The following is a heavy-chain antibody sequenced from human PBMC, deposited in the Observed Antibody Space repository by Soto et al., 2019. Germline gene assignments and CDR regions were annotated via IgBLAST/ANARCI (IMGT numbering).Heavy chain of an antibody. D-gene: IGHD3-16*01. Sequence: SQTHSLTCAISGDSVSSNSAAWNCIRHSPSKGLEWLGRTYYRSKWYNDYAVSVKGRISINPDTSKNLFSLQLNSVTPEDTAVYYCARDRKGGFVMDVWGQGTTVTVSS. CDR2: TYYRSKWYN. CDR3: ARDRKGGFVMDV. CDR1: GDSVSSNSAA. J-gene: IGHJ6*02. V-gene: IGHV6-1*01.